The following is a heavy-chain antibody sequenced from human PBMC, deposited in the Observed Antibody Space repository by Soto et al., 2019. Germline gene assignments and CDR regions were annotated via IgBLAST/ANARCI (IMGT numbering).Heavy chain of an antibody. D-gene: IGHD4-17*01. J-gene: IGHJ6*02. CDR2: ISYDGSNK. V-gene: IGHV3-30*18. Sequence: QVQLVESGGGVVQPGRSLRLSCAASGFTFSSYGMHWVRQAPGKGLEWVAVISYDGSNKYYADSVKGRFTISRDKSKNTLYLQMYSLRAEDTAVYYCAKVHDYPSPYYYYGMDVWGQGTTVTVSS. CDR3: AKVHDYPSPYYYYGMDV. CDR1: GFTFSSYG.